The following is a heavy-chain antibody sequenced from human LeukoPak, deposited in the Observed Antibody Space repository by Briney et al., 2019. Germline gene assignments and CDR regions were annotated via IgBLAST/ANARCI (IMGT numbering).Heavy chain of an antibody. CDR1: GYSFIGYY. CDR3: AAITYCSSTSCYAEAFDI. D-gene: IGHD2-2*01. CDR2: INPNSGGT. J-gene: IGHJ3*02. Sequence: ASVKVSCXASGYSFIGYYMHWVRQAPGQGLEWMGRINPNSGGTNYAQKFQGRVTMTRDTSISTAYMELSRLRSDDTAVYYCAAITYCSSTSCYAEAFDIWGQGTMVTVSS. V-gene: IGHV1-2*06.